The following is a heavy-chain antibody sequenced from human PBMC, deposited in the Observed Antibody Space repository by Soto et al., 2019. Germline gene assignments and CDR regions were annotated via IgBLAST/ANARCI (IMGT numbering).Heavy chain of an antibody. CDR1: GFTFSSYA. J-gene: IGHJ4*02. CDR3: ARVIIVAVAGTDGFDY. D-gene: IGHD6-19*01. Sequence: PGGSLRLSCAASGFTFSSYAMSWVRQAPGKGLEWVSAISGSGGSTYYADSVKGRFTISRDNSKNTLYLQMNSLRAEDTAVYYCARVIIVAVAGTDGFDYWGQGTLVTVSS. V-gene: IGHV3-23*01. CDR2: ISGSGGST.